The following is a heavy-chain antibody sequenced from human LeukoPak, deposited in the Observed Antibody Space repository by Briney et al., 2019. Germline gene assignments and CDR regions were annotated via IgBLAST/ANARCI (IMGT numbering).Heavy chain of an antibody. Sequence: PSETLSLICTVSGDSTSTNYWSWIRQPPGKGLEWIGYIFDSGSTNYNPSLRSRVTISVDTSKNHFSLKLSSVTAADTAVYCCARIGLTNWFDPWGQGTLVTVSS. CDR1: GDSTSTNY. V-gene: IGHV4-59*01. CDR3: ARIGLTNWFDP. D-gene: IGHD2-2*03. CDR2: IFDSGST. J-gene: IGHJ5*02.